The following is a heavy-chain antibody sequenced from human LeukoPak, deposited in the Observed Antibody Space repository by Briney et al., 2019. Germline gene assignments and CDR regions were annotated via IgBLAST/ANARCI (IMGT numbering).Heavy chain of an antibody. V-gene: IGHV1-46*01. CDR3: ARDLVGYSYGHFDY. Sequence: ASVKVPCKASGYTFTKYYIHWVRQAPGQGLEWMGIINPSGGRTGYAQKFQDRVTMTRDTSTSTVYMELSSLRSEDTAVYYCARDLVGYSYGHFDYWGQGTLVTVSS. CDR2: INPSGGRT. J-gene: IGHJ4*02. CDR1: GYTFTKYY. D-gene: IGHD5-18*01.